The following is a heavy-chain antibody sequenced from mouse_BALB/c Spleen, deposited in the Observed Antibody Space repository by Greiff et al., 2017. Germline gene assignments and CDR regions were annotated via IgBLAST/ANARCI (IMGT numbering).Heavy chain of an antibody. CDR1: GFTFSSFG. CDR3: ARGNYGNLYAMDY. CDR2: ISSGSSTI. D-gene: IGHD2-1*01. Sequence: EVKVVESGGGLVQPGGSRKLSCAASGFTFSSFGMHWVRQAPEKGLEWVAYISSGSSTIYYADTVKGRFTISRDNPKNTLFLQMTSLRSEDTAMYYCARGNYGNLYAMDYWGQGNSVTGSS. J-gene: IGHJ4*01. V-gene: IGHV5-17*02.